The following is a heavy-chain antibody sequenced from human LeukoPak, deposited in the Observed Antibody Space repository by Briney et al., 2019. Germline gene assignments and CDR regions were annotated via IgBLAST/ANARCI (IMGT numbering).Heavy chain of an antibody. CDR1: GFTFSTYW. CDR2: IKQDGSDK. D-gene: IGHD3-10*01. Sequence: PGGSLRLSCAASGFTFSTYWMSWVRQAPGKGLEWVANIKQDGSDKYYVDSVKGRFTISRDKAKNSLYLEMHSLRAEDTAVYYCARRQGYGSWSKPYYFDHWGQGTLVTVSS. CDR3: ARRQGYGSWSKPYYFDH. V-gene: IGHV3-7*01. J-gene: IGHJ4*02.